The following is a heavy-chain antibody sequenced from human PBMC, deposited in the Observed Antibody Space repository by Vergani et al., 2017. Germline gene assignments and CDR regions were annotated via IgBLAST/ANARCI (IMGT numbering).Heavy chain of an antibody. J-gene: IGHJ1*01. CDR3: ARGHGQWPRYFQH. D-gene: IGHD6-19*01. Sequence: EVQLVESGGVVVQPGGSLRLSCAASGFTFDDYTMHWVRQAPGKGLEWVSLISWDGGSTDYADSVKGRFTISRDNSKNSLYLQMNSLRAEDTAVYYCARGHGQWPRYFQHWGQGTLVTVSS. CDR2: ISWDGGST. CDR1: GFTFDDYT. V-gene: IGHV3-43*01.